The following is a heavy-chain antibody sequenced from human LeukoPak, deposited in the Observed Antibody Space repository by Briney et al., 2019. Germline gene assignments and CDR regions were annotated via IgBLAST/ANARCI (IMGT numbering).Heavy chain of an antibody. CDR3: ARQAMVTPSGWDY. CDR1: GYTFTSYG. D-gene: IGHD4-17*01. V-gene: IGHV1-18*01. CDR2: IGPYNGNT. J-gene: IGHJ4*02. Sequence: VASVKVPCKASGYTFTSYGISWVRQAPGQGLEWLGWIGPYNGNTYYAQNFQGRVTMTTDTATSTVYMELMSLRSDDTAVYYCARQAMVTPSGWDYWGQGTLVTVSS.